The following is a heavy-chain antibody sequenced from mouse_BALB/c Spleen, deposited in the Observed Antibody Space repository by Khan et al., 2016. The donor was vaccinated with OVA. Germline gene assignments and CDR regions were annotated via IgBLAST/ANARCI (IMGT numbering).Heavy chain of an antibody. D-gene: IGHD1-1*02. V-gene: IGHV3-2*02. CDR3: ARRAYYANWYFDV. Sequence: EVQLQESGPGLVKPSQSLSLTCTVTGYSITSEYAWNWIRQFPGNKLEWMGYISYSGSTNYNPSLKSRISITRDTSKNQFFLQLNSVTTGDTATYYCARRAYYANWYFDVWGAGTTVTVSS. CDR1: GYSITSEYA. J-gene: IGHJ1*01. CDR2: ISYSGST.